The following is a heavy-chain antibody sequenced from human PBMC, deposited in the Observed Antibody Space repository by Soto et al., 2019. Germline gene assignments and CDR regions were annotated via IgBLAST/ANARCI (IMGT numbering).Heavy chain of an antibody. V-gene: IGHV3-23*01. CDR3: EKEYEYSSGWERIDY. CDR1: GFTFSSYA. Sequence: PGGSLRLSCAASGFTFSSYAMSWVRQAPGKGLEWVSAISGSGGSTYYADSVKGRFTISRDNSKNTLYLQMNSLRAEDTAVYYCEKEYEYSSGWERIDYWGQGTLVNVSS. D-gene: IGHD6-19*01. CDR2: ISGSGGST. J-gene: IGHJ4*02.